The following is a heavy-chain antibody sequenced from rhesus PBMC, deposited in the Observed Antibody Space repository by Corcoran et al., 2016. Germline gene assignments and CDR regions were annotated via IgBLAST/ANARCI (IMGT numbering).Heavy chain of an antibody. CDR3: AGRKMAATFDY. J-gene: IGHJ4*01. CDR1: GGSISSSNW. V-gene: IGHV4S18*01. CDR2: IYSNRERT. Sequence: QVQLQESGPGLVKPAATLSLTCGVSGGSISSSNWWSWIHRPPGKGLGWIGGIYSNRERTNYNPSLKSLVTISKDTSKNQFSLKLSSVTAADTAVYYCAGRKMAATFDYWGQGVLVTVSS. D-gene: IGHD6-25*01.